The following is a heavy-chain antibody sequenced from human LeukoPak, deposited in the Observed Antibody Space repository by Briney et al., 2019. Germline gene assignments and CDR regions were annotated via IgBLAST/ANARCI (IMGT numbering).Heavy chain of an antibody. J-gene: IGHJ1*01. CDR3: AGSGSYYGAEYFQH. D-gene: IGHD1-26*01. Sequence: SETLSLTCTVSGGSISSYYWSWIRQPPGKGLEWIGYIYYSGSTNYDPSLKSRVTISVDTSKNQFSLKLSSVTAADTAVYYCAGSGSYYGAEYFQHWGQGTLVTVSS. V-gene: IGHV4-59*01. CDR1: GGSISSYY. CDR2: IYYSGST.